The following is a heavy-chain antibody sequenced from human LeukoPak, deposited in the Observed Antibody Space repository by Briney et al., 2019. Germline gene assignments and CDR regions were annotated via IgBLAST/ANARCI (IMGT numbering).Heavy chain of an antibody. D-gene: IGHD4-17*01. CDR1: GFTFSSYA. V-gene: IGHV3-30*02. CDR2: IRYDGSNT. Sequence: PGGSLRLSCAASGFTFSSYAMSWVRQAPGKGLEWVSFIRYDGSNTYYPDSVKGRFTISRDTSKNTLYLQMNSLRADDTAMYYCARDLGTTVTTYLDYWGQGTLVTVSS. J-gene: IGHJ4*02. CDR3: ARDLGTTVTTYLDY.